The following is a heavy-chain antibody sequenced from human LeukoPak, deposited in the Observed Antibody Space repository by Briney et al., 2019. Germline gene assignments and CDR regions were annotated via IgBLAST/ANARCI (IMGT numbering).Heavy chain of an antibody. CDR3: ARGHDDSSGYYYFDWFDP. J-gene: IGHJ5*02. V-gene: IGHV4-34*01. CDR2: INHSGST. CDR1: GGSFSGYY. Sequence: SETLSLTCAVYGGSFSGYYWSWLRQPPGKGLEWIGEINHSGSTNYNPSLKSRVTISVDTSKNAFSLKLSSVTAADTAVYYCARGHDDSSGYYYFDWFDPWGQGTLVTVSS. D-gene: IGHD3-22*01.